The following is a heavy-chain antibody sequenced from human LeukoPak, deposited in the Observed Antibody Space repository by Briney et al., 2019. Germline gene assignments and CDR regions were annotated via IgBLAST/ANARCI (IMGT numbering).Heavy chain of an antibody. D-gene: IGHD6-19*01. CDR2: MNPNSGNT. V-gene: IGHV1-8*01. CDR1: GYTFTSYD. J-gene: IGHJ6*02. CDR3: ARAPAVAGDYYYGMDV. Sequence: ASVKVSCKASGYTFTSYDINWVRQATGQGLEWMGWMNPNSGNTGCAQKFQGRVTMTRNTSISTAYMELSSLRSEDTAVYYCARAPAVAGDYYYGMDVWGQGTTVTVSS.